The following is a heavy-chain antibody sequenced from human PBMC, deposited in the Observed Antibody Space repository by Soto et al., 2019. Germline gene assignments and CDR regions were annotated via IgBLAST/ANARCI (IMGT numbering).Heavy chain of an antibody. V-gene: IGHV3-74*01. CDR2: VDTGGSDT. Sequence: PGGSMRLSCVASGYSFNVHYMHWVRQVPGKGLVWLSRVDTGGSDTAYADSVRGRFTISRDNAKNTVYLRMHRLRADDTAVYYCARGRYHAIDVWGQGITVTVSS. J-gene: IGHJ6*02. CDR3: ARGRYHAIDV. CDR1: GYSFNVHY.